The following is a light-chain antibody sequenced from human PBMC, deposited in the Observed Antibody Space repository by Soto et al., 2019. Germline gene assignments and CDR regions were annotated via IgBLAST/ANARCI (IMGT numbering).Light chain of an antibody. V-gene: IGKV1-5*01. Sequence: DIQMTQSPSTLSASIGDRATITCRASQSLYNCLAWSQQXPGKAPKLLIYDVSSLESGVPSRFSGSGSETEFTLTISSLFPDDFATYYCQQYNRYWTFGQGTKV. CDR1: QSLYNC. J-gene: IGKJ1*01. CDR2: DVS. CDR3: QQYNRYWT.